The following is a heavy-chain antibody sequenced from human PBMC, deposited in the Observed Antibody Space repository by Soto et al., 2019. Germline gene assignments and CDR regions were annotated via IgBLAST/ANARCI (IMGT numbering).Heavy chain of an antibody. J-gene: IGHJ6*02. D-gene: IGHD3-10*01. CDR1: GFTFSSYG. Sequence: GGSLRLSCAASGFTFSSYGMHWVRQAPGKGLEWVAVISYDGSNKYYADSVKGRFTISRDNSKNTLYLQMNSLRAEDTAVYYCAKDLTPHYGSGSYRYYYYYGMDVWGQGTTVTVSS. CDR3: AKDLTPHYGSGSYRYYYYYGMDV. CDR2: ISYDGSNK. V-gene: IGHV3-30*18.